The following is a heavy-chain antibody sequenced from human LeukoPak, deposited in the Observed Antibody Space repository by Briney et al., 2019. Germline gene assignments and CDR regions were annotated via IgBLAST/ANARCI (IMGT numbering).Heavy chain of an antibody. V-gene: IGHV4-34*01. Sequence: PSETLSLTCAVYGGSFSGYYWSWIRQPPGKGLEWLGEINHSGSTNYNPSLKSRVTISVDTSKNQFSLKLSSVTAADTAVYYCARVRPRFSRGSKGYFDYWGQGTLVTVSS. J-gene: IGHJ4*02. CDR2: INHSGST. CDR1: GGSFSGYY. CDR3: ARVRPRFSRGSKGYFDY. D-gene: IGHD3-10*01.